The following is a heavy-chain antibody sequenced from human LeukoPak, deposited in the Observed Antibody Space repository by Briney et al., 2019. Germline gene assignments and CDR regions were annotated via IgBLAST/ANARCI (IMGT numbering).Heavy chain of an antibody. CDR3: AKERDVAAAGPDY. D-gene: IGHD6-13*01. CDR2: ISYDGSNK. CDR1: GFTFSSYA. V-gene: IGHV3-30-3*01. Sequence: GRSLRLSCATSGFTFSSYAMHWVRQAPGKGLEWVAVISYDGSNKYYADSVKGRFTISRDNSKNTLYLQMNSLRAEDTAVYYCAKERDVAAAGPDYWGQGTLVTVSS. J-gene: IGHJ4*02.